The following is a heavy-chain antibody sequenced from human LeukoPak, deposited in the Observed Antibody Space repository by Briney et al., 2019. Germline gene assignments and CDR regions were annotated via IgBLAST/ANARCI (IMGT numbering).Heavy chain of an antibody. Sequence: SGGSLRLSCAASAFTFSSYAMSWVRQAPGKGLEWVAQVNQDGSEAHYADSVKARFTISRDNAKSSVSLQMNSLRAEDTAVYYCVRDGGVSGYDLLDYWGQGTLVTVSS. CDR3: VRDGGVSGYDLLDY. CDR2: VNQDGSEA. CDR1: AFTFSSYA. V-gene: IGHV3-7*01. D-gene: IGHD5-12*01. J-gene: IGHJ4*02.